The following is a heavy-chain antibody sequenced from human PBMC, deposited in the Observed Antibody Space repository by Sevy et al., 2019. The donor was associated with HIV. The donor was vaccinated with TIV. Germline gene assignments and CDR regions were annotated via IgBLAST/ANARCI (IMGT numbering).Heavy chain of an antibody. Sequence: GGSLRLSCAATGFTFSNYAMHWVRQAPGKGMEWVAIIWSDGAYQYHGDSVKGRFTISRDNSQNILYLQMNNVRVEDTAVYYCARGGYYYDDAAYYALDSWGQGTLVTVSS. CDR3: ARGGYYYDDAAYYALDS. J-gene: IGHJ4*02. V-gene: IGHV3-33*01. CDR2: IWSDGAYQ. D-gene: IGHD3-22*01. CDR1: GFTFSNYA.